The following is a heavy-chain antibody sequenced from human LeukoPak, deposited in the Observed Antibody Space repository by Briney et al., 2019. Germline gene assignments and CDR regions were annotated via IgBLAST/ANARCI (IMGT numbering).Heavy chain of an antibody. J-gene: IGHJ3*02. CDR1: GFTFSSHA. Sequence: GGSLRLSCAASGFTFSSHAMHWVRQAPGKGLEYVSAISSNGGSTYYANSVKGRFTISRDNSKNTLYLQMGSLRAEDTAVYYCARDWLEYSSSFDAFDIWGQGTMVTVSS. V-gene: IGHV3-64*01. CDR2: ISSNGGST. CDR3: ARDWLEYSSSFDAFDI. D-gene: IGHD6-6*01.